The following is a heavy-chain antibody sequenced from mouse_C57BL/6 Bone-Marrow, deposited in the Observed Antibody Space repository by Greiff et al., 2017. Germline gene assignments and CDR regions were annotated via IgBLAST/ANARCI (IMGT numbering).Heavy chain of an antibody. D-gene: IGHD1-1*01. CDR2: IRNKANNPAT. Sequence: EVQVVESGGGLVQPGGSMKLSCAASGFTFSDAWMDWVRQSPEKGLEWVAEIRNKANNPATYYAESVKGRFTISRDDSKSSVYLQMNSLRTEDTGIYYCTRTVVAPFAYWGQGTLVTVAA. V-gene: IGHV6-6*01. CDR1: GFTFSDAW. J-gene: IGHJ3*01. CDR3: TRTVVAPFAY.